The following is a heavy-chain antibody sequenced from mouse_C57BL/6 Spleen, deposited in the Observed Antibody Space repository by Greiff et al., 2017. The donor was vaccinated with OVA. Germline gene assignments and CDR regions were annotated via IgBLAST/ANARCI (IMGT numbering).Heavy chain of an antibody. J-gene: IGHJ1*03. CDR3: ARHSRPGYFDV. Sequence: VQLQQSGAELVKPGASVKISCKASGYAFSSYWMNWVKQRPGKGLEWIGQIYPGDGDTNYNGKFKGKATRTADKTSRIAYMQLSSLTSEDAAVYFCARHSRPGYFDVWGTGTTVTVSS. D-gene: IGHD1-1*01. CDR1: GYAFSSYW. V-gene: IGHV1-80*01. CDR2: IYPGDGDT.